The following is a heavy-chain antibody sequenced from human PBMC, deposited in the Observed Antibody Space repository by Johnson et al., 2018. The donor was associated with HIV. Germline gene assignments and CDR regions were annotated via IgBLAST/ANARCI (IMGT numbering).Heavy chain of an antibody. D-gene: IGHD1-26*01. J-gene: IGHJ3*02. V-gene: IGHV3-23*04. CDR3: AKDRLVGATGDAFDI. Sequence: VQLVESGGTLVQPGGSLRLSCAASGFTFSTYAMNWVRQAPGKGLEWVSAISGSGGSTYYADSVKGRFTISRANSKNTLYLQMNSLRAEDTAVYYCAKDRLVGATGDAFDIWGQGTMVTVSS. CDR2: ISGSGGST. CDR1: GFTFSTYA.